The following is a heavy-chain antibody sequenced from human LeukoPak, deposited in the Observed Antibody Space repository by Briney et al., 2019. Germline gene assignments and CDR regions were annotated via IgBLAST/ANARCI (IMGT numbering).Heavy chain of an antibody. CDR3: ARGRPTRWRLQHSSFDY. CDR1: GGSISSNSYY. V-gene: IGHV4-39*01. J-gene: IGHJ4*02. D-gene: IGHD5-24*01. Sequence: PSETLSLTCAVSGGSISSNSYYGGWIRQPPGKGLEWIGSVDYSGSTYYNPPLKSRVTISVDTSKNQFSLKLSSVTAADTAVYYCARGRPTRWRLQHSSFDYWGQGTLVTVSS. CDR2: VDYSGST.